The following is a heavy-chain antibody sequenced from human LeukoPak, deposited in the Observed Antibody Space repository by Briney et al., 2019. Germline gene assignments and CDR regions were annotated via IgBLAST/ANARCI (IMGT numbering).Heavy chain of an antibody. J-gene: IGHJ4*02. V-gene: IGHV5-51*01. CDR1: GYSFTSYW. D-gene: IGHD3-10*01. CDR2: IYPDDSDT. CDR3: ARTMVRGYDY. Sequence: PGESLKISCKGSGYSFTSYWIAWVRQMPGKGLEWMGIIYPDDSDTRYSPSFQGQVTITADKSISTAYLQWSSLKASDNAMYYCARTMVRGYDYWGQGALVTVSS.